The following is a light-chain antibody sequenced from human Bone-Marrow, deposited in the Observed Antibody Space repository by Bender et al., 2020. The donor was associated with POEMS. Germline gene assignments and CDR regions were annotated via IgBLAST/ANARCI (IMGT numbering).Light chain of an antibody. V-gene: IGLV2-14*01. CDR1: ISGVGRFSF. Sequence: QSALTQPAAVSGSPGQSITISCTGTISGVGRFSFVSWYQKHPGKAPKTLIYDVNNRPSEVSDRFSGSKSGDTASLTISGLQAEDEADYYCGSCTSTSHVIFGGGTKLTVL. CDR3: GSCTSTSHVI. CDR2: DVN. J-gene: IGLJ2*01.